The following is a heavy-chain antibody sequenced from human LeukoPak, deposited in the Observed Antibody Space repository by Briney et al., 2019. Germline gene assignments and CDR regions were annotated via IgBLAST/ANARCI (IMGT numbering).Heavy chain of an antibody. CDR1: GYTFTGYF. Sequence: ASVKVSCKASGYTFTGYFMHWVRQAPGQGLEWMGWINPNSGGTNYAQKLQGRVTMTRDTSISTAYTELSRLRSDDTAVYYCASNVDDYVWGSYDYWGQGTLVTVSS. J-gene: IGHJ4*02. D-gene: IGHD3-16*01. V-gene: IGHV1-2*02. CDR2: INPNSGGT. CDR3: ASNVDDYVWGSYDY.